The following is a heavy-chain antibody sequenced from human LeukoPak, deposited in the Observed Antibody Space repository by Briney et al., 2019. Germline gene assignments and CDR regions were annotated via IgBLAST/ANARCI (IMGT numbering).Heavy chain of an antibody. V-gene: IGHV4-30-4*01. D-gene: IGHD3-16*01. CDR2: IYYSGST. Sequence: PSETLSLTCTVSGGSISSGDYYWSWIRQPPGKGLEWIGYIYYSGSTYYNPSLKSRVTISVDTSKNQFSLKLSSVTAADTAVYYCAREIMWGTVRYFDYWGQGTLVTVSS. J-gene: IGHJ4*02. CDR1: GGSISSGDYY. CDR3: AREIMWGTVRYFDY.